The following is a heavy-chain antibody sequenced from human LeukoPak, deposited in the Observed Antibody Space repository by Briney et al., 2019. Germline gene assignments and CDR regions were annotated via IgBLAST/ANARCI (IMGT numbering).Heavy chain of an antibody. CDR1: GYSISSGYY. D-gene: IGHD2-2*01. J-gene: IGHJ5*02. V-gene: IGHV4-38-2*01. CDR2: IYHSGST. Sequence: SETLSLTCAVSGYSISSGYYWGWIRQPPGKGLEWIGSIYHSGSTYYNPSLKSRVTISVDTSKNQFSLKLSSVTAADTAVYYCARVRYQLPNDNWFDPWGQGTLVTVSS. CDR3: ARVRYQLPNDNWFDP.